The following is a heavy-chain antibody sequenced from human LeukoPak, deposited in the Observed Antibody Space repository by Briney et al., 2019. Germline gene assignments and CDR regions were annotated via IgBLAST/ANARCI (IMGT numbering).Heavy chain of an antibody. D-gene: IGHD3-16*02. CDR1: GFTFSSYA. CDR2: ISSNGGST. CDR3: ARVIPSEGMDV. Sequence: GGSLRLSCAASGFTFSSYAMHWVRQAPGKGLEYVSAISSNGGSTYYANSVKGRFTISRDNSKNTLYLQMGSLRAEDMAVYYCARVIPSEGMDVWGQGTTVTVSS. V-gene: IGHV3-64*01. J-gene: IGHJ6*02.